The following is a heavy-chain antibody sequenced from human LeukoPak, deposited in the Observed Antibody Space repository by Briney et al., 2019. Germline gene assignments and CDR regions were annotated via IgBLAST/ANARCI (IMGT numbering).Heavy chain of an antibody. CDR3: ARRNYFDSSGYVTGFDP. V-gene: IGHV4-31*03. Sequence: SETLSLTCTVSGGSISSGGYYWSWIRQHPGKGLEWIGYIYYTGNTYYNTSLKSRVTISVDTSKNQFSLKLSSVTAADTAVYYCARRNYFDSSGYVTGFDPWGQGTLVTVSS. CDR2: IYYTGNT. D-gene: IGHD3-22*01. CDR1: GGSISSGGYY. J-gene: IGHJ5*02.